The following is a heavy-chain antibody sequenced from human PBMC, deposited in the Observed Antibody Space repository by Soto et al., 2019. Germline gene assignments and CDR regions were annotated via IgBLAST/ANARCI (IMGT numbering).Heavy chain of an antibody. CDR3: AKRYYYDSSGWYFDL. D-gene: IGHD3-22*01. V-gene: IGHV3-23*01. CDR2: ISGSGGST. Sequence: EVQLLESGGCLVQPGGSLRLSCAASGFTFSSYAMSWVRQAPGKGLEWVSAISGSGGSTYYADSVKGRFTISRDNSKNTLYLQMNSLRAEDTAVYYCAKRYYYDSSGWYFDLWGRGTLVTVSS. CDR1: GFTFSSYA. J-gene: IGHJ2*01.